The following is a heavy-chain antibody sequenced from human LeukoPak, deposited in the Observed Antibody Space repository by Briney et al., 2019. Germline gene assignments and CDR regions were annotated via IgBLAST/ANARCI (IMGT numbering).Heavy chain of an antibody. CDR1: GFTFSSYE. CDR3: ARASPSELWFGELNL. D-gene: IGHD3-10*01. Sequence: PGGSLRLSCAASGFTFSSYEMNWVRQAPGKGLEWVSYISSSGSTIYYADSVKGRFTISRDNAKNSLYLQMNSLRAEDTAVYYCARASPSELWFGELNLWGQGTLVTVSS. J-gene: IGHJ5*02. V-gene: IGHV3-48*03. CDR2: ISSSGSTI.